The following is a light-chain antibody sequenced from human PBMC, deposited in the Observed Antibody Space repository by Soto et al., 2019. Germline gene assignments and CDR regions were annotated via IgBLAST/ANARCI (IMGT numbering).Light chain of an antibody. V-gene: IGLV3-21*02. Sequence: SYELTQPPSVSVAPGQTARRTCGGNNVGSKNVHWYQQKPGQAPVLVVYDDSDRPPGIPERISGSNAGNTATLTISRVEAGDEADYYCQVWDSSADHPVFGGGTKLTVL. CDR3: QVWDSSADHPV. CDR1: NVGSKN. J-gene: IGLJ3*02. CDR2: DDS.